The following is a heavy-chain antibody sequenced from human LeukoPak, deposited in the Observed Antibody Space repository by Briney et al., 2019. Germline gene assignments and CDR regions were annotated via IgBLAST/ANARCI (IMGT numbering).Heavy chain of an antibody. J-gene: IGHJ5*02. CDR1: GFTFSSYA. CDR2: ISGSGGST. D-gene: IGHD3-10*01. CDR3: AKDQSGSITMVRGVILRVPNWFDP. Sequence: GGSLRLSCAASGFTFSSYAMSWVRQAPGKGLEWVSAISGSGGSTYYADSVRGRFTISRDNSKNTLYLQMNSLRAEDTAVYYCAKDQSGSITMVRGVILRVPNWFDPWGQGTLVTVSS. V-gene: IGHV3-23*01.